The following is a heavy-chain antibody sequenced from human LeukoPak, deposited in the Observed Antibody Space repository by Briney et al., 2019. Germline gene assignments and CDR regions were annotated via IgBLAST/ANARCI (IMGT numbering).Heavy chain of an antibody. CDR3: ARSTYGDYDS. D-gene: IGHD4-17*01. Sequence: KVSCKASGYTFTSYGISWVRQMPGKGLEWMGIIYPGDSDTRYSPSFQGQVTISADKSISTAYLQWSSLRASDTAMYYCARSTYGDYDSWGQGTLVTVSS. CDR2: IYPGDSDT. J-gene: IGHJ4*02. CDR1: GYTFTSYG. V-gene: IGHV5-51*01.